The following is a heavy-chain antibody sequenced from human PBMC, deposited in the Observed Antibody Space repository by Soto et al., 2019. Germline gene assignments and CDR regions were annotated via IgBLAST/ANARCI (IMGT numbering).Heavy chain of an antibody. CDR1: GYTFASHY. Sequence: QVQPVQSGAEVKKPGASVKVSCQASGYTFASHYIHWVRQAPGQGLEWMGVINPNGGNTRYAQRFQDRLTLTTDTPTNTVYLDLSSLSSDDTAVYYCGRDTSGLDYWGQGTLVTVSS. J-gene: IGHJ4*02. CDR2: INPNGGNT. V-gene: IGHV1-46*01. CDR3: GRDTSGLDY.